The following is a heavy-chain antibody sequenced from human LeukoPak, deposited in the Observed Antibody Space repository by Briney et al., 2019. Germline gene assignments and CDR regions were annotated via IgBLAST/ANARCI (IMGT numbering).Heavy chain of an antibody. CDR2: ISWDGGST. J-gene: IGHJ4*02. CDR3: AKGSRALGTMVREPDY. Sequence: GGSLRLSCAASGFTFDDYAMHWVRQAPGKGLEWVSLISWDGGSTYYADSVKGRFTISRDNSKNSLYLQMNSLRAEDTALYYCAKGSRALGTMVREPDYWGQGTLVTVSS. D-gene: IGHD3-10*01. V-gene: IGHV3-43D*03. CDR1: GFTFDDYA.